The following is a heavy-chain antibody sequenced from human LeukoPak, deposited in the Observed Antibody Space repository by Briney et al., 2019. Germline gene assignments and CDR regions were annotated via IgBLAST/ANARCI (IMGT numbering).Heavy chain of an antibody. V-gene: IGHV1-18*01. J-gene: IGHJ4*02. CDR1: GYTFTSYG. CDR2: ISAYNGNT. CDR3: ARWRVSAGRWLPAEDY. Sequence: ASVKVSCKASGYTFTSYGISWVRQAPGQGLEWTGWISAYNGNTNYAQKLQGRVTMTTDTSTSTAYMELRSLRSDDTAVYYCARWRVSAGRWLPAEDYWGQGTLVTVSS. D-gene: IGHD3-22*01.